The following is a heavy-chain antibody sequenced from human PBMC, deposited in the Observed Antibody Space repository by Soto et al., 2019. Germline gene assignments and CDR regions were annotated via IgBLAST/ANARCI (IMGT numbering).Heavy chain of an antibody. CDR1: GYTFTIYY. V-gene: IGHV1-46*01. CDR2: INPSGGST. J-gene: IGHJ4*02. D-gene: IGHD5-12*01. Sequence: ASVKVSCKASGYTFTIYYMHCVLQAPGQGLEWMGIINPSGGSTSYAQKFQGRVTMTRDTSTSTVYMELSSLRSEDTAVYYCARNIVATNFDYWGQGTLVTVSS. CDR3: ARNIVATNFDY.